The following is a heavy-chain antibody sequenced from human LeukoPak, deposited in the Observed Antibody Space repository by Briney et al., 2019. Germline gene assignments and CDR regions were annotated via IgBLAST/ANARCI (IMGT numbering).Heavy chain of an antibody. CDR2: IYYSGST. V-gene: IGHV4-59*01. J-gene: IGHJ6*02. CDR1: GVSISSYY. Sequence: SETLSLTCAVSGVSISSYYWSWIRQPPGKGLEWIGYIYYSGSTNYNPSLKSRVTISVDTSKNQFSLKLSSVTAADTAVYYCARSYGSGAGHYYYYGMDVWGQGTTVTVSS. D-gene: IGHD3-10*01. CDR3: ARSYGSGAGHYYYYGMDV.